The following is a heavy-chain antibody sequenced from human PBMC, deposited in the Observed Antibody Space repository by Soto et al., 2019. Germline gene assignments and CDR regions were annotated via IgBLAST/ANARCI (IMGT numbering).Heavy chain of an antibody. Sequence: ASVKVFCKASGYTFTSYGISWVRQAPGQGLEWMGWISAYNGNTNYAQKLQGRVTMTTDTSTSTAYMELRSLRSDDTAVYYCAREVGEIRFLEWLTTYYYYGMDVWGQGTTVTVSS. J-gene: IGHJ6*02. CDR2: ISAYNGNT. CDR1: GYTFTSYG. CDR3: AREVGEIRFLEWLTTYYYYGMDV. V-gene: IGHV1-18*04. D-gene: IGHD3-3*01.